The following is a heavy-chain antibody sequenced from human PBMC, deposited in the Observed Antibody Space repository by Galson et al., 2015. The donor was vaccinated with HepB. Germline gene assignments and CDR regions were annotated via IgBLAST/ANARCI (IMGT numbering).Heavy chain of an antibody. V-gene: IGHV1-24*01. CDR1: GYTLTELS. CDR2: FDPEDGET. CDR3: ATRSDSSSSLTPSHYYYGMDV. Sequence: SVKVSCKVSGYTLTELSMHWVRQAPGKGLEWMGGFDPEDGETIYAQKFQGRVTMTEDTSTDTAYMELSSLRSEDTAVYYCATRSDSSSSLTPSHYYYGMDVWGQGTTVTVSS. D-gene: IGHD6-6*01. J-gene: IGHJ6*02.